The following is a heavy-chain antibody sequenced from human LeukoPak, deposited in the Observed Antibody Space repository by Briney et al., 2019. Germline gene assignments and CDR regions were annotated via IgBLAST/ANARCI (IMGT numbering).Heavy chain of an antibody. CDR3: ARHRPYYDFWSGSGTGYYMDV. D-gene: IGHD3-3*01. CDR1: GGSISSYY. Sequence: SETLSLTCSVSGGSISSYYWSWIRQPAGKGLEWIGHISTSGSTNYNPSLKSRVTMSIEKSKNQFSLKLSSVTAADTAVYYCARHRPYYDFWSGSGTGYYMDVWGKGTTVTVSS. CDR2: ISTSGST. J-gene: IGHJ6*03. V-gene: IGHV4-4*07.